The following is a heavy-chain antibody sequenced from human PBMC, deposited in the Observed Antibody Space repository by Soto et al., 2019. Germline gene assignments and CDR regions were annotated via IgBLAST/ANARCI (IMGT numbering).Heavy chain of an antibody. Sequence: PGGSLRLSCAASGFTVSSNYMSWVRQAPGKGLEWVSVIYSGGSTYYADSVKGRFTISRDNSKNTLYLQMNSLRAEDTAVYYCARVLRFGYFDWLSDYWGQGTLVTVSS. CDR2: IYSGGST. CDR3: ARVLRFGYFDWLSDY. CDR1: GFTVSSNY. V-gene: IGHV3-53*01. D-gene: IGHD3-9*01. J-gene: IGHJ4*02.